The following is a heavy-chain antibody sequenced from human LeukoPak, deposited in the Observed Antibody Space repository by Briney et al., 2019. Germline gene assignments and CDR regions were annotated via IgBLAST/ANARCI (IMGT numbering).Heavy chain of an antibody. Sequence: GGSLRLSCVASGFTVSSNYISWVRQAPGKGLEWVSILHSGGNRYYADSVKGRFTISSDNSKNTLSLQMNSLRAEDTAVYYCVSHSDTLTSYSFDYWGQGTLVTVSS. D-gene: IGHD3-9*01. CDR3: VSHSDTLTSYSFDY. CDR2: LHSGGNR. V-gene: IGHV3-53*01. J-gene: IGHJ4*02. CDR1: GFTVSSNY.